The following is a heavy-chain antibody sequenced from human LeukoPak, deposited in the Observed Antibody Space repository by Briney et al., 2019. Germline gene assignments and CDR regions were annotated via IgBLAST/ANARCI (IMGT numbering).Heavy chain of an antibody. CDR2: INAGNGNT. CDR3: ARGLGSSWYFDWFDP. Sequence: ASVKVSCKASGYTFTSYAMHWGRQAPGQRLEWMGWINAGNGNTKYSQKFQGRVTITRDTSASTAYMELSSLRSEDTAVYYCARGLGSSWYFDWFDPWGQGTLVTVSS. J-gene: IGHJ5*02. D-gene: IGHD6-13*01. CDR1: GYTFTSYA. V-gene: IGHV1-3*01.